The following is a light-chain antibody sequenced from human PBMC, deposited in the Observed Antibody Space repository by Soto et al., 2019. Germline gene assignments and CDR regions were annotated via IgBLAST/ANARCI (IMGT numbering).Light chain of an antibody. J-gene: IGKJ5*01. V-gene: IGKV3-11*01. CDR3: QQRSSWLRT. CDR1: QSVGSY. CDR2: DAS. Sequence: EVVLTQSPATLSPGERATLSCMASQSVGSYLAWYQQKPGQAPRLLIYDASNRATGIPARFSGSGSGTDVTLTISSLEPEDWAVYYCQQRSSWLRTFGQGTRLEIK.